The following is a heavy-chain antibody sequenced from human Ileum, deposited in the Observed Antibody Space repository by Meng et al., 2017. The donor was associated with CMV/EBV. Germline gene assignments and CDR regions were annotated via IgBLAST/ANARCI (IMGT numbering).Heavy chain of an antibody. D-gene: IGHD6-13*01. J-gene: IGHJ4*02. CDR1: GYTLTDCY. V-gene: IGHV1-2*02. CDR3: ARDRSRSSRSFDY. CDR2: INPNSGGT. Sequence: VPLIPAAAEVKEPGASVKFTCKASGYTLTDCYMHWMRQAPGQGLKWMGWINPNSGGTNYAQKFQGRVTMTRDTSISTAYMELSRLISDDTAVYYCARDRSRSSRSFDYWGQGTLVTVSS.